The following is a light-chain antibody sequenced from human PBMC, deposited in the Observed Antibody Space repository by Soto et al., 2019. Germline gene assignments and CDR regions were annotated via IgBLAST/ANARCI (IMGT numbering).Light chain of an antibody. J-gene: IGLJ1*01. CDR3: GTWDSSLSAYV. CDR2: ENN. Sequence: QSVLTQPPSVSAAPGQKVTISCSGSSSNIGNNYVSWYQQLPGTAPKLLIYENNKRPSGIPDRISSSKSGTSATLGITGIQTGDEADYYCGTWDSSLSAYVFGTGTKVTVL. V-gene: IGLV1-51*02. CDR1: SSNIGNNY.